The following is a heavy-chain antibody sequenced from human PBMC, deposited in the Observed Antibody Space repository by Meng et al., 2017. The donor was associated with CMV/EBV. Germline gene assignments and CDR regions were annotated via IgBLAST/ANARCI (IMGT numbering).Heavy chain of an antibody. J-gene: IGHJ4*02. CDR3: TTSQYDFWSGYYH. CDR1: GFTFSGSA. V-gene: IGHV3-73*01. D-gene: IGHD3-3*01. Sequence: GSLKISCAASGFTFSGSAMHWVRQASGKGLEWVGRIRSKANSYATAYAASVKGRFTISRDDSKNTAYLQMNSLKTEDTAVYYCTTSQYDFWSGYYHWGQGTLVTVSS. CDR2: IRSKANSYAT.